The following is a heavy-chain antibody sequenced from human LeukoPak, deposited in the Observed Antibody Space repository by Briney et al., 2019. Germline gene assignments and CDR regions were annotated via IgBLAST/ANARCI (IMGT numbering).Heavy chain of an antibody. CDR3: AGDCSSTSCYRALDY. CDR1: GFTFSDYY. Sequence: GESLRLSCAASGFTFSDYYMSWIRQAPGKGLEWVSYISSSGSTIYYADSVKGRFTISRDNAKNSLYLQMNSLRAEDTAVYYCAGDCSSTSCYRALDYWGQGTLVTVSS. V-gene: IGHV3-11*01. D-gene: IGHD2-2*01. J-gene: IGHJ4*02. CDR2: ISSSGSTI.